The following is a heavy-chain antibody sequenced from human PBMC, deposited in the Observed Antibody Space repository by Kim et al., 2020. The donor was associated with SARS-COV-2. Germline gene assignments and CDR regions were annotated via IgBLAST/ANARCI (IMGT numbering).Heavy chain of an antibody. D-gene: IGHD2-21*01. J-gene: IGHJ4*02. CDR2: ISWDGRYT. V-gene: IGHV3-43*01. CDR3: AKLAGGGDDDGVY. Sequence: WGSLTLSCAVSGFNFDDHSMQWVRQVPGKGLEWVSLISWDGRYTYYADSVKGRFSISRDNSNNSLSLQMDSLRTEDTALYFCAKLAGGGDDDGVYWGQGT. CDR1: GFNFDDHS.